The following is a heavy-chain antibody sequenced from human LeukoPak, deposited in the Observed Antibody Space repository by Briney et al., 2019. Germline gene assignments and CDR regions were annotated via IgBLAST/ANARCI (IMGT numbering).Heavy chain of an antibody. D-gene: IGHD6-13*01. V-gene: IGHV4-34*01. Sequence: SETLSLTCAVYGGSFSGYYWSWIRQPPGKGLEWIGEINHSGSTNYNPSLKSRVTISVDTSKNQFSLKLSSVTAADTAVYYCARGRGWWQQLVRGAFDIWGQGTMVTVSS. CDR1: GGSFSGYY. CDR3: ARGRGWWQQLVRGAFDI. CDR2: INHSGST. J-gene: IGHJ3*02.